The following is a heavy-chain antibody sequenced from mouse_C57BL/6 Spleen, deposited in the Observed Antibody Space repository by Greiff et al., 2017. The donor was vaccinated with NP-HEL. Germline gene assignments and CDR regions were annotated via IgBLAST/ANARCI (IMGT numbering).Heavy chain of an antibody. Sequence: QVQLQQSGAELMKPGASVKLSCKATGYTFTGYWIGWVKQRPGHGLEWIGEILPGSGSTNYNEQFKGKATLTADPSSNPAYIQLSSLTTEASAIDYCARFIIAVVDTTDYWGQGTTLTVSS. D-gene: IGHD1-1*01. CDR1: GYTFTGYW. CDR3: ARFIIAVVDTTDY. V-gene: IGHV1-9*01. J-gene: IGHJ2*01. CDR2: ILPGSGST.